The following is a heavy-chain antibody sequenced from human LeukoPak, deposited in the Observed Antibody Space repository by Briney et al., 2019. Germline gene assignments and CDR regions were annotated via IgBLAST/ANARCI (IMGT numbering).Heavy chain of an antibody. V-gene: IGHV1-2*02. Sequence: ASVKVSCKASGYTFTGYYMHWVRQAPGQGLEWMGWINPSSGGTNYAQKFQGRVTMTRDTSISTAYMELSRLRSDDTAVYYCARDPRYCTNGVCPQAFDYWGQGTLVTVSS. CDR1: GYTFTGYY. CDR2: INPSSGGT. J-gene: IGHJ4*02. D-gene: IGHD2-8*01. CDR3: ARDPRYCTNGVCPQAFDY.